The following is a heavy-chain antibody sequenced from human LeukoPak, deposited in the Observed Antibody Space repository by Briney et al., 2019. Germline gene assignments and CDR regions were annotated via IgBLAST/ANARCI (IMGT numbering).Heavy chain of an antibody. Sequence: GGSLRLSCAASGFTFSSYSMIWVRQAPGKGLEWVSSISSSSSYIYYADSVKGRFTISRDNAKNSLYLQMNSLRAEDTAVYYCARGDEYSYGYSWAFDIWGQGTMVTVSS. D-gene: IGHD5-18*01. CDR2: ISSSSSYI. CDR3: ARGDEYSYGYSWAFDI. V-gene: IGHV3-21*01. CDR1: GFTFSSYS. J-gene: IGHJ3*02.